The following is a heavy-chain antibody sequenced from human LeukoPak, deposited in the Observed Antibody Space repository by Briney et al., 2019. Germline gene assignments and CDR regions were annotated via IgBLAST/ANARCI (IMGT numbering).Heavy chain of an antibody. V-gene: IGHV1-2*02. J-gene: IGHJ4*02. Sequence: GASVKVSCKASGYTFTGYYIHWVRQAPGQGLEWMGWISPNSGGTKYAQKFQGRVTMTRDTSISTAYMELSRLRSDDTAVYYCARDFVVVPGNVNYFDYWGQGTLVTVSS. CDR1: GYTFTGYY. CDR3: ARDFVVVPGNVNYFDY. CDR2: ISPNSGGT. D-gene: IGHD2-21*02.